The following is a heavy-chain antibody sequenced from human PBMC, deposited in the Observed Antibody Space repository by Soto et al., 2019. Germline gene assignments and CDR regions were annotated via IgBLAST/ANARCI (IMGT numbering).Heavy chain of an antibody. V-gene: IGHV4-59*01. D-gene: IGHD7-27*01. CDR1: GGSISNYY. J-gene: IGHJ4*02. CDR3: ARDGDGLDF. CDR2: IHFSGRT. Sequence: QVQLQESGPGLVKPSETLSLTCTVSGGSISNYYWSWIRQPPGKGLEWIGYIHFSGRTNYNPSLKSRVTMSVDTSKNQFSLRLTAVTAADTAVFYCARDGDGLDFWGQGIQVTVSS.